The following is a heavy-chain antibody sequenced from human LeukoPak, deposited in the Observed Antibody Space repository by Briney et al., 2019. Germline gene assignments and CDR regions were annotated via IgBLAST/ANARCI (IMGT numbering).Heavy chain of an antibody. V-gene: IGHV3-15*01. CDR3: TTEVATTTPFDY. CDR1: GFTFSNAW. Sequence: GGSLRLSCAASGFTFSNAWMSWVRQAPGKGLEWVGRIKSKTDGGTTDYAAPVKGRFTISRDDTKNTLYLQVNSLKTEDTAVYYCTTEVATTTPFDYWGQGTLVTVSS. D-gene: IGHD5-12*01. CDR2: IKSKTDGGTT. J-gene: IGHJ4*02.